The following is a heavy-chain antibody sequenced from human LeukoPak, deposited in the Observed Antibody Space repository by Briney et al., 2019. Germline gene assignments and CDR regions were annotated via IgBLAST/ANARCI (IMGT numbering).Heavy chain of an antibody. J-gene: IGHJ4*02. CDR1: GGSISSSSYY. V-gene: IGHV4-39*01. D-gene: IGHD6-19*01. CDR3: ARGFSSGWYGRQYYFDY. Sequence: SETLSLTCTVSGGSISSSSYYWGWIRQPPGKGLEWIGSIYYHENTYYNSSLKSRVTISVDTSKNQFSLKLSSVTAADTAVYYCARGFSSGWYGRQYYFDYWGQGTLVTVSS. CDR2: IYYHENT.